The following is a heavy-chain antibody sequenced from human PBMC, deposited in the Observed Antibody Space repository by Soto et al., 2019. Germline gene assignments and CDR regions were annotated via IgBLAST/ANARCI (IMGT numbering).Heavy chain of an antibody. D-gene: IGHD3-22*01. CDR2: IYPGDSDT. V-gene: IGHV5-51*01. CDR1: GYKFTSYL. CDR3: SRMALDISGYYIAFDI. Sequence: PGASQKSSGDGSGYKFTSYLIGWVRQINGKGLEWMGIIYPGDSDTRYSPSFQGQITISADKSISNAYLQWSSLKASDTALYYCSRMALDISGYYIAFDIWGQGTMVTVSS. J-gene: IGHJ3*02.